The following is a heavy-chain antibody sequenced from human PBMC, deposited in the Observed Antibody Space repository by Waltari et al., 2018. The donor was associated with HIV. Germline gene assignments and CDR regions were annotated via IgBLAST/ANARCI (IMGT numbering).Heavy chain of an antibody. CDR3: ARGRDFWSGYYLNDDAFDI. D-gene: IGHD3-3*01. J-gene: IGHJ3*02. V-gene: IGHV4-34*01. CDR2: INHSGST. Sequence: QVQLQQWGAGLLKPSEPLSLTCAVYGGSFSGSYWGWIRKPPGKGLEWIGEINHSGSTNYNPSLKSRVTISVDTSKNQFSLKLSSVTAADTAVYYCARGRDFWSGYYLNDDAFDIWGQGTMVTVSS. CDR1: GGSFSGSY.